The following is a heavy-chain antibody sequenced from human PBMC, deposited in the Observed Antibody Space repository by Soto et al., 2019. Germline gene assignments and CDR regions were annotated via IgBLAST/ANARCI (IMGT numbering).Heavy chain of an antibody. D-gene: IGHD3-16*02. CDR2: ISSSSSYI. CDR1: GFTFSSYS. CDR3: AKIGWAEDYIWGSYPHTSLFDY. J-gene: IGHJ4*02. Sequence: GGSLRLSCAASGFTFSSYSMNWVRQAPGKGLEWVSSISSSSSYIYYADSVKGRFTISRDNAKNSLYLQMNSLRAEDTAVYYCAKIGWAEDYIWGSYPHTSLFDYWGQGTLVTVSS. V-gene: IGHV3-21*01.